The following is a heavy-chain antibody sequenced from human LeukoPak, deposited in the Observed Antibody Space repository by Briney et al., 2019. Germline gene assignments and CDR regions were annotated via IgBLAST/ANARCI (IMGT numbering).Heavy chain of an antibody. CDR3: ARVPKVAGPTSFDY. D-gene: IGHD6-19*01. CDR1: GYTFTGYY. CDR2: INPNSGGT. J-gene: IGHJ4*02. V-gene: IGHV1-2*02. Sequence: ASVKVSCKASGYTFTGYYMHWVRQAPGQGLEWMGWINPNSGGTNYAQKFQGRVTMTRDTSISTAYMELSRLRSDDTAVYYCARVPKVAGPTSFDYWGQGTLVTVSS.